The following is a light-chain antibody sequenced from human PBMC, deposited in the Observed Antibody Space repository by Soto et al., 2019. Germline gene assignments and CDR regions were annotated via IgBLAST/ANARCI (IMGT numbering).Light chain of an antibody. CDR1: QSVSSN. CDR3: QQRSNWPIT. Sequence: EIVMTQNPATLSVSPGERATLSCRASQSVSSNLAWYQQKPGQAPRLLIYGASSRATGIPARFSGSGSGTDFTLTISSLEPEDFAVYYCQQRSNWPITFGQGTLLEI. CDR2: GAS. V-gene: IGKV3-11*01. J-gene: IGKJ5*01.